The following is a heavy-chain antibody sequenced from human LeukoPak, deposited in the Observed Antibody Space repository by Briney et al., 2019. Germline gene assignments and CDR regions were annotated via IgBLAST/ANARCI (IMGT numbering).Heavy chain of an antibody. Sequence: PSETLSLTCAVSGGSISSISSNNWAWIRQPPGKGLELIAAIHYSGSTYYNPSFMSRVTISVDTSKNQFSLNLRSLAATDTAVYYCARLPTGYPNWFDTWGQGILVTVSS. V-gene: IGHV4-39*01. J-gene: IGHJ5*02. D-gene: IGHD5-18*01. CDR1: GGSISSISSNN. CDR3: ARLPTGYPNWFDT. CDR2: IHYSGST.